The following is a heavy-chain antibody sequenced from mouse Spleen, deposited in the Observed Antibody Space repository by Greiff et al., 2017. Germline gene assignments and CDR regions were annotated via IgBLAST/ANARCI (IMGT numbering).Heavy chain of an antibody. CDR3: ANYDYDDWFAY. Sequence: EVQWVESGGGLVQPGGSLKLSCATSGFTFSDYYMYWVRQTPEKRLEWVAYISNGGGSTYYPDTVKGRFTISRDNAKNTLYLQMSRLKSEDTAMYYCANYDYDDWFAYWGQGTLVTVSA. J-gene: IGHJ3*01. CDR2: ISNGGGST. V-gene: IGHV5-12*02. CDR1: GFTFSDYY. D-gene: IGHD2-4*01.